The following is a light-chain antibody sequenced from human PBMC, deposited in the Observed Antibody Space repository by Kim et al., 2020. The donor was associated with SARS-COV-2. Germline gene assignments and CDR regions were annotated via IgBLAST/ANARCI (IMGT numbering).Light chain of an antibody. CDR1: SSDVGGYNY. J-gene: IGLJ1*01. CDR2: EVS. CDR3: CSYGGSNNYV. Sequence: SALTQPPSASGSPGQSVTISCTGTSSDVGGYNYVSWYQQHPGKAPKLMIYEVSMRPSGVPDRFSGSKSGNTAFLIVSGLQAEDEADYYCCSYGGSNNYVFGTGTKVTVL. V-gene: IGLV2-8*01.